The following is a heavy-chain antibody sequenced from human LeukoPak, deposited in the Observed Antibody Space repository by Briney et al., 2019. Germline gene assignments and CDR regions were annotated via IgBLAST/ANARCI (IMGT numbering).Heavy chain of an antibody. CDR3: ARPGGRGGYGSYYTIDV. CDR2: ISSSSSYT. V-gene: IGHV3-21*05. CDR1: GFTFSSYI. D-gene: IGHD3-22*01. J-gene: IGHJ6*02. Sequence: GGSLRLSCAASGFTFSSYIMNWVRQAPGKGLEWVSYISSSSSYTNYADSVKGRFTVSRDNAKNSLYLQMNSLRAEDTAVYYCARPGGRGGYGSYYTIDVWGQGTTVTVSS.